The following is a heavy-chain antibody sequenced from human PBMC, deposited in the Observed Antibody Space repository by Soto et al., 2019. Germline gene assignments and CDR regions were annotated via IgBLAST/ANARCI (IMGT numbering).Heavy chain of an antibody. J-gene: IGHJ6*02. Sequence: SETLSLTCTVSGGSISSSSYYWGWIRQPPGKGLEWIGSIYYSGSTYYNPSLKSRVTISVDTSKNQFSLKLSSVTAADTAVYYCARLPYDILTGKQYYYGMDVWGQGTTVTVSS. CDR1: GGSISSSSYY. D-gene: IGHD3-9*01. CDR2: IYYSGST. CDR3: ARLPYDILTGKQYYYGMDV. V-gene: IGHV4-39*01.